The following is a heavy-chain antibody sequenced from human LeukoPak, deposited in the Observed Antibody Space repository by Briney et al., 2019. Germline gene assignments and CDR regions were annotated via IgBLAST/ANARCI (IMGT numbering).Heavy chain of an antibody. CDR3: ASGPRYCSSTSCYTFDY. CDR1: GGSISSYY. D-gene: IGHD2-2*02. Sequence: SETLSLTCTVSGGSISSYYWSWIRQPAGKGLEWIGRIYTSGSTNYNPSLKSRVTMSVDTSKNQFSLKLSSVTAADTAVYYCASGPRYCSSTSCYTFDYWGQGTLVTVSS. CDR2: IYTSGST. V-gene: IGHV4-4*07. J-gene: IGHJ4*02.